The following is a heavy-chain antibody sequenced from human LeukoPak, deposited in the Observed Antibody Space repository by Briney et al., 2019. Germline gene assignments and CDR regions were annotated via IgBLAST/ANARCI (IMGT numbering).Heavy chain of an antibody. Sequence: PSETLSLTCTVSGGSISSYYWSWIRQPPGKGLEWIGYIYYSGSTYYNPSLKSRVTISVDTSKNQFSLKLSSVTAADTAVYYCARGRSITIFGVVTCRPVTGFDYWGQGTLVTVSS. CDR3: ARGRSITIFGVVTCRPVTGFDY. D-gene: IGHD3-3*01. J-gene: IGHJ4*02. CDR2: IYYSGST. V-gene: IGHV4-59*08. CDR1: GGSISSYY.